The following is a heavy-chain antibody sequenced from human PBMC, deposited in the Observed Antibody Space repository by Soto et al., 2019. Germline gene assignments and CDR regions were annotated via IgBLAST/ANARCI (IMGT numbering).Heavy chain of an antibody. V-gene: IGHV3-64*01. D-gene: IGHD5-12*01. CDR1: GFTFTSYG. CDR2: ISSDGGST. CDR3: ARGPVRDGYNP. Sequence: GGSLRLSCAASGFTFTSYGMHWVRQAPGKGLEYVSAISSDGGSTYYANSVKGRFTISRDNSKNTLFLQMGSLRPEDMAVYYCARGPVRDGYNPWGQGTLVTVSS. J-gene: IGHJ5*02.